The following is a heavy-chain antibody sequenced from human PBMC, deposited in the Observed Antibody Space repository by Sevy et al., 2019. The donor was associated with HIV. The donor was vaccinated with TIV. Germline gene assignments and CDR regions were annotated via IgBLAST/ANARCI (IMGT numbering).Heavy chain of an antibody. V-gene: IGHV3-30*18. CDR3: AKDPYYDFWSGYYSYFDY. CDR1: GFTFSSYG. J-gene: IGHJ4*02. Sequence: GGSLRLSCAASGFTFSSYGMHWVRQAPGKGLEWVAVISYDGSNKYYADSVKGGFTISRDNSKNTLYLQMNSLRAEDTAVYYCAKDPYYDFWSGYYSYFDYWGQGTLVTVSS. CDR2: ISYDGSNK. D-gene: IGHD3-3*01.